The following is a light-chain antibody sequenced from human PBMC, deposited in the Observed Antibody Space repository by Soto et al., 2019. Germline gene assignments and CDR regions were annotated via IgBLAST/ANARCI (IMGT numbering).Light chain of an antibody. Sequence: DIQMTQSPSSLPASLGDRVTITCRASQNINIYLNWYQQKPGKAPELLIFSAFSLHRGVPSRFSGGGSGTDFTLTIRSLQPEDFATYYCQQSYTLPVTFGGGTKVEIK. CDR3: QQSYTLPVT. CDR2: SAF. J-gene: IGKJ4*01. V-gene: IGKV1-39*01. CDR1: QNINIY.